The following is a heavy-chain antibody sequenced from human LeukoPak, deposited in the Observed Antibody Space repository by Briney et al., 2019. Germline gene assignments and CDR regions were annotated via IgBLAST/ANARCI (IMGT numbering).Heavy chain of an antibody. CDR3: AKDRHAPGRYCSSTTCFPFDL. CDR2: LYSGGST. Sequence: TGGSLRLSCAASGFTVSRNYMSWVRQAPGKGLEWVSVLYSGGSTNYADSVKGRFTISRDNSKSTLYLQMNNLRAEDTAVYYCAKDRHAPGRYCSSTTCFPFDLWGQGTLVTVSS. D-gene: IGHD2-2*01. J-gene: IGHJ4*02. V-gene: IGHV3-53*01. CDR1: GFTVSRNY.